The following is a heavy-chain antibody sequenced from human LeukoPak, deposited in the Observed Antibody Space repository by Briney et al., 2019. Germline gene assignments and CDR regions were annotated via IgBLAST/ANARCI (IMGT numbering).Heavy chain of an antibody. J-gene: IGHJ4*02. D-gene: IGHD2-15*01. Sequence: SETLSLTCAVYGGSFSGYYWSWIRQPPGKGLEWIGEINHSGSTNYNPSLKSRVTISVDTSKNQFSLKLSSVTAADTAVYYCARGSSDGGGSCEFDYWGQGTLVTVSS. V-gene: IGHV4-34*01. CDR3: ARGSSDGGGSCEFDY. CDR1: GGSFSGYY. CDR2: INHSGST.